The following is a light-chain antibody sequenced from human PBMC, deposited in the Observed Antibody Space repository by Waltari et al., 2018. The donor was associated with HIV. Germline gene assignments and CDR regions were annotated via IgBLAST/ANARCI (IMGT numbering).Light chain of an antibody. J-gene: IGKJ4*01. CDR2: EAS. V-gene: IGKV1-12*01. CDR1: QNLGKT. CDR3: QQAKMFPHT. Sequence: DLQLPQSPSSVSVAVGGAVSINCRASQNLGKTLAWYQLKSNRAPRLLIYEASRLDDGVPARFSGSGSKSNFSLDITNLQPEDYGIYVCQQAKMFPHTFAGGTRVE.